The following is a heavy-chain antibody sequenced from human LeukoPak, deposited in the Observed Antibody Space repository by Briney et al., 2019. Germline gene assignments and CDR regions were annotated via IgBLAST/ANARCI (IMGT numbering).Heavy chain of an antibody. V-gene: IGHV3-21*01. Sequence: GGSLRLSCAASGFTFSSYSMNWVHQAPGKGLEWVSSISSSSSYIYYADSVKGRFTISRDNAKNSLYLQMNRLRAEDTAVYSCATDILTGYITVWGQGTLVTVSS. J-gene: IGHJ4*02. CDR2: ISSSSSYI. CDR1: GFTFSSYS. CDR3: ATDILTGYITV. D-gene: IGHD3-9*01.